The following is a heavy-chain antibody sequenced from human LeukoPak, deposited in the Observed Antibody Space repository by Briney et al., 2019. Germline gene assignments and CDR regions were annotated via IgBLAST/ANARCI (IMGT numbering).Heavy chain of an antibody. J-gene: IGHJ4*02. CDR1: GYTFTGYG. D-gene: IGHD3-16*02. Sequence: GASVKVSCKASGYTFTGYGIAWVRQAPGEGLELVGWIAAYNGLTNYAQNLQDRLTLTRDTSTTTAFMELRNPTSDDTAIYFCARSYGLEADYWGRGTLVTVSS. CDR2: IAAYNGLT. CDR3: ARSYGLEADY. V-gene: IGHV1-18*01.